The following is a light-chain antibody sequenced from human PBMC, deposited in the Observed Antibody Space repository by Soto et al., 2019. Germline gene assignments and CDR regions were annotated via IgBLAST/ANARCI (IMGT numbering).Light chain of an antibody. Sequence: EIVMTQSPATLSVSPGERATLSCWASQSVSSNLAWYQQKPGQAPRLLIYDVSTRATGIPTRFSGSGSGTEFTLTIRSLQSEDFAAYYCKQYNNWPLTFGGGTKVDI. CDR3: KQYNNWPLT. CDR1: QSVSSN. V-gene: IGKV3D-15*01. J-gene: IGKJ4*01. CDR2: DVS.